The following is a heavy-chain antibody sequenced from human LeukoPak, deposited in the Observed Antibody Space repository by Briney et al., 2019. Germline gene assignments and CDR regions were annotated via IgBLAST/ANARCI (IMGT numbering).Heavy chain of an antibody. D-gene: IGHD6-13*01. V-gene: IGHV1-3*01. J-gene: IGHJ6*02. CDR3: ARDLSEYSSSWPRIMDV. Sequence: ASVKVSCKASGYTFTSYAMHWVRQAPGQRLEWMGWINAGHGNTKYSQKFQGRVTITRDTSASTAYMELSSLRSEDTAVYYCARDLSEYSSSWPRIMDVWGQGTTVTVSS. CDR2: INAGHGNT. CDR1: GYTFTSYA.